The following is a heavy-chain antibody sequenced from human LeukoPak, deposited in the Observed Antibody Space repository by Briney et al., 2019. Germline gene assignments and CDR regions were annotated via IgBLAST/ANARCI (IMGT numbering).Heavy chain of an antibody. Sequence: PSETLSLTCTVYGGSFSGYYWSWIRQPPGKGLEWIGEINHSGSTNYNPSLKSRVTISVDTSKNQFSLKLSSVTAADTAVYYCARGFAYCSGGSCYYYYYGMDVWGQGTTVTVSS. CDR3: ARGFAYCSGGSCYYYYYGMDV. V-gene: IGHV4-34*01. D-gene: IGHD2-15*01. CDR2: INHSGST. J-gene: IGHJ6*02. CDR1: GGSFSGYY.